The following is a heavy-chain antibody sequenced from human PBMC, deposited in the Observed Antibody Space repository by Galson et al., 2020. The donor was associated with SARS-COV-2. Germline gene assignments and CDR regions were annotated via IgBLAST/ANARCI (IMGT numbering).Heavy chain of an antibody. Sequence: ASETQSLTCPVSGGSINRGAYYWTWIRQHPGKGLEWIGYIYYSGATRYNPSLKSRLSMSLDTSANQFSLSLTSVTAADTAVYYCALAVEDSAAPLGHFNLWGRGNLVTVS. J-gene: IGHJ2*01. D-gene: IGHD2-15*01. V-gene: IGHV4-31*03. CDR2: IYYSGAT. CDR3: ALAVEDSAAPLGHFNL. CDR1: GGSINRGAYY.